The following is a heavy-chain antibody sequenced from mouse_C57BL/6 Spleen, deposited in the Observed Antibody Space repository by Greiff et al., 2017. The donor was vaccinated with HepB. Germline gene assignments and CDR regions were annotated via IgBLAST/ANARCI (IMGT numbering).Heavy chain of an antibody. CDR3: ASSGGYYDY. V-gene: IGHV1-52*01. CDR1: GYTFTSYW. Sequence: VQLQQPGAELVRPGSSVKLSCKASGYTFTSYWMHWVKQRPIQGLEWIGNIDPSDSDTHYNQKFKDKATLTVDKSSSTAYMQLSSLTSEDSAVYYCASSGGYYDYWGQGTTLTVSS. D-gene: IGHD2-3*01. J-gene: IGHJ2*01. CDR2: IDPSDSDT.